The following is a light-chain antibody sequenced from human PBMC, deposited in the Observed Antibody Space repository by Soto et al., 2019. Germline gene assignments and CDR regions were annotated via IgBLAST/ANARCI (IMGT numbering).Light chain of an antibody. CDR3: CSYAGTSLWV. Sequence: QSALTQPRSVSGSPGQSVTISCTGTSSDVGGYNYVSWYQQHPGKAPKLVIYDVSKRPSGVPDRFSGSKSGNTASLTISGLQADDEADYYCCSYAGTSLWVFGGGTKLTVL. J-gene: IGLJ3*02. CDR2: DVS. CDR1: SSDVGGYNY. V-gene: IGLV2-11*01.